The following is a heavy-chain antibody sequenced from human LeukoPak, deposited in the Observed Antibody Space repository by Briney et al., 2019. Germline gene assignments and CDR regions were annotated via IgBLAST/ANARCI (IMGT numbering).Heavy chain of an antibody. CDR1: GFTFSSYS. CDR2: ISSSTTYI. Sequence: PGGSLRLSCAASGFTFSSYSMNWVRQAPGKGLEWVSSISSSTTYIYYADSVKGRFTISRDNAKNSLYLQMNSLRAEDTAVYYCARALSDAPTLGYCSGTSCYTAYWGQGTLVTVSS. J-gene: IGHJ4*02. D-gene: IGHD2-2*02. V-gene: IGHV3-21*01. CDR3: ARALSDAPTLGYCSGTSCYTAY.